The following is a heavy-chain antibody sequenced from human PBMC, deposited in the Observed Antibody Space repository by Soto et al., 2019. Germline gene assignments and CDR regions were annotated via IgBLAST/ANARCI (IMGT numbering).Heavy chain of an antibody. J-gene: IGHJ4*02. CDR1: GYTFTGYY. CDR3: ARVPKSDGYNYYFDY. D-gene: IGHD5-12*01. V-gene: IGHV1-2*04. Sequence: GASVKVSCKASGYTFTGYYMHWVRQAPGQGLEWMGWINPNSGGTNYAQKFQGWVTMTRDTSISTAYMELSRLRSDDTAVYYCARVPKSDGYNYYFDYWGQGTLVTVSS. CDR2: INPNSGGT.